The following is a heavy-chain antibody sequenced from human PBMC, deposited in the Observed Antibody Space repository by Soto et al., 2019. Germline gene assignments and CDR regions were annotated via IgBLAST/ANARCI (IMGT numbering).Heavy chain of an antibody. Sequence: GGSLRLSCAATGFTFSRYAMVWVRQAPGKGLEWVSYISGSSSAIYYADSVKGRFTISRDNAKNSLFLQMNSLRDEDTAVYYCARDDLHYFDYWGQGALVTVSS. CDR3: ARDDLHYFDY. CDR2: ISGSSSAI. CDR1: GFTFSRYA. V-gene: IGHV3-48*02. J-gene: IGHJ4*02.